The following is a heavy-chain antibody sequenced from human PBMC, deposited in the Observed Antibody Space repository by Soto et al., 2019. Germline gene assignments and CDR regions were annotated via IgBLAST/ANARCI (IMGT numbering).Heavy chain of an antibody. D-gene: IGHD3-3*01. CDR3: AKDEEWPPWRGYFDS. Sequence: EVQLLESGGGLVQPGGSLRLSCAASGFTFSNYAMSWVRQAPGKGLEWLSGISGSGGSTYYADSVKGRFTITRDNSKDRLFLQINSLRADDTAVYYCAKDEEWPPWRGYFDSWGQGTLVTVSS. J-gene: IGHJ4*02. CDR2: ISGSGGST. CDR1: GFTFSNYA. V-gene: IGHV3-23*01.